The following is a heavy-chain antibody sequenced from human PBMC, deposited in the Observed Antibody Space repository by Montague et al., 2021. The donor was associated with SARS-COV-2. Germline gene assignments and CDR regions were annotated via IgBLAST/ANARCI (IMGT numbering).Heavy chain of an antibody. J-gene: IGHJ4*02. CDR3: ARTHYDILAGYYIAFDY. Sequence: PALVKPTQTLTLTCTFSGFSLSTSGMCVSWIRQPPGKALEWLAHIDWDDDKYYSTSLKTRLTISKDTSKTQVVLTMTNMDPVDTATYYCARTHYDILAGYYIAFDYWGQGTLVTVSS. V-gene: IGHV2-70*01. D-gene: IGHD3-9*01. CDR2: IDWDDDK. CDR1: GFSLSTSGMC.